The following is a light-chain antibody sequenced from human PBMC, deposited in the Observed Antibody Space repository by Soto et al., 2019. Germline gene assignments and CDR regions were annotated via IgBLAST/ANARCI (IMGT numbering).Light chain of an antibody. CDR3: QHRSNCPLT. CDR2: DAS. CDR1: QYVNSY. V-gene: IGKV3-11*01. J-gene: IGKJ4*01. Sequence: EIVLTQSPATLSLSPGDGATLSCRASQYVNSYLAWYQQKPGQAPRLLIYDASNRATGIPARFSGSGSGTDFTLTISSLEPEDFAVYYCQHRSNCPLTFGGGTKVEIK.